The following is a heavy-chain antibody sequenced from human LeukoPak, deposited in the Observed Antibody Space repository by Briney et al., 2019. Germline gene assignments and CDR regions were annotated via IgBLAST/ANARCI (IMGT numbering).Heavy chain of an antibody. Sequence: PSETLSLTCTVSGGSISSYYWSWIRQPAGKGLEWIGRIYTSGSTNYNPPLKSRVTMSVDTSKNQFSLKLSSVTAADTAVYCCARVAARYWFDPWGQGTLVTVSS. CDR3: ARVAARYWFDP. J-gene: IGHJ5*02. CDR1: GGSISSYY. V-gene: IGHV4-4*07. D-gene: IGHD6-6*01. CDR2: IYTSGST.